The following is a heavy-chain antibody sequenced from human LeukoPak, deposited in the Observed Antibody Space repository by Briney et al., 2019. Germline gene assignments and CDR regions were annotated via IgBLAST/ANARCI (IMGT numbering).Heavy chain of an antibody. V-gene: IGHV4-39*07. D-gene: IGHD2-2*01. CDR1: GGSISSSSYY. CDR2: IYYSGST. CDR3: ATLVVPAASPGARRKYNWFDP. Sequence: SETLSLTCTVSGGSISSSSYYWGWIRQPPGKGLEWIGSIYYSGSTYYNPSLKSRVTISVDTSKNQFSLKLSSVTAADTAVYYCATLVVPAASPGARRKYNWFDPWGQGTLVTVSS. J-gene: IGHJ5*02.